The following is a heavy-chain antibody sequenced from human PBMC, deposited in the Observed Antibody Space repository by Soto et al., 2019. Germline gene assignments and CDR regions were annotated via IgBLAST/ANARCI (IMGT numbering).Heavy chain of an antibody. V-gene: IGHV3-30-3*01. CDR1: GFTFSSYA. CDR3: ARVNEYYDVWSGYYAGYGMDV. D-gene: IGHD3-3*01. J-gene: IGHJ6*02. Sequence: GGSLRLSCAASGFTFSSYAMHWVRQAPGKGLEWVAVISYDGSNKYYADSVKGRFTISRDNSKNTLYLQMNSLRAEDTAVYYCARVNEYYDVWSGYYAGYGMDVWGQGTTVTVSS. CDR2: ISYDGSNK.